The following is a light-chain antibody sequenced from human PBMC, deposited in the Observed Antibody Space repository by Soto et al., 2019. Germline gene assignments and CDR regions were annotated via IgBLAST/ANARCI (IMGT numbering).Light chain of an antibody. CDR1: QSIDKW. V-gene: IGKV1-5*01. J-gene: IGKJ1*01. Sequence: DIQMTQSPSTLSASVGDRVTITCRASQSIDKWLAWYQQKPGKAPKVLIYDASRLQTGVPSRFSGSVSGTEFNLTISSLQPDDLGTYYCQQYSISSWTFGQGTKVHFK. CDR2: DAS. CDR3: QQYSISSWT.